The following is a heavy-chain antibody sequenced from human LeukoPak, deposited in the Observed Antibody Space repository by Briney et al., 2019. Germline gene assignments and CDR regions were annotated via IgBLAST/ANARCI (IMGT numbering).Heavy chain of an antibody. J-gene: IGHJ5*02. CDR2: ICATGSS. CDR3: ARDREVGRDNAISWFDP. D-gene: IGHD1-26*01. CDR1: GGSISNYC. Sequence: SETLFLTCTVSGGSISNYCWSWIRQPAGNGLEWIGRICATGSSNYNPFLKSRVTMSVDTSKKQFSLKLSSVTAADTAVYYCARDREVGRDNAISWFDPWGQGILVTVSS. V-gene: IGHV4-4*07.